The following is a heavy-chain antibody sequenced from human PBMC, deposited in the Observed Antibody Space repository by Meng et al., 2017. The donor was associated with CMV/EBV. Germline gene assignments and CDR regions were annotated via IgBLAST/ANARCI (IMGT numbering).Heavy chain of an antibody. CDR3: ASTDVVGEDYYYGMDV. CDR1: GYTFTGYY. Sequence: ASVKVSCKASGYTFTGYYMSWVRQAPGQGLEWMGWINPNSGGTNSAQKFQGRVTMTRDTSISTAYMELSRLRSDDTAVYYCASTDVVGEDYYYGMDVWGQGTTVTVSS. D-gene: IGHD3-16*01. J-gene: IGHJ6*02. V-gene: IGHV1-2*02. CDR2: INPNSGGT.